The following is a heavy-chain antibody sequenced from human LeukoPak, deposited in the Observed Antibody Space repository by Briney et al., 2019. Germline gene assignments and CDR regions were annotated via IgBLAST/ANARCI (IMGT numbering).Heavy chain of an antibody. Sequence: GGSLRLSCAASGFTVSSNCMSWVRQAPGKGLEWVSVLYSGGTTYYADSVRGRFSISRDNSKNTLYLQMNSLRAEDTAVYYCARAYYDSSGFYYRYYFDYWGQGTLVTVSS. D-gene: IGHD3-22*01. CDR2: LYSGGTT. CDR3: ARAYYDSSGFYYRYYFDY. J-gene: IGHJ4*02. CDR1: GFTVSSNC. V-gene: IGHV3-66*01.